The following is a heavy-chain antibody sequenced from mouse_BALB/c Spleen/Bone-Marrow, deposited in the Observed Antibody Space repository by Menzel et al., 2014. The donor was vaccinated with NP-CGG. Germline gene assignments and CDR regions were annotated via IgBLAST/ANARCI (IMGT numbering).Heavy chain of an antibody. CDR2: INPSNGGT. V-gene: IGHV1S81*02. CDR3: TRGGWLAMDY. J-gene: IGHJ4*01. Sequence: QVQLQQSGAELVKPGASVKLSCKASGCTFTSYYMYWVKQRPGQGLEWIGEINPSNGGTNFNEKFKSKATLTVDKSSSTAYMQLSSLTSEDSAVYYCTRGGWLAMDYWGQGTSVTVSS. CDR1: GCTFTSYY. D-gene: IGHD2-3*01.